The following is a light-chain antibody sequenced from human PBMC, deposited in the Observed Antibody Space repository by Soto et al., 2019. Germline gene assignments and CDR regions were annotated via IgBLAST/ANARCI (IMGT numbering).Light chain of an antibody. CDR3: AAWDDSLSGYV. J-gene: IGLJ1*01. CDR1: SSNIGTNT. Sequence: QSVLTQPPSASGTPAQRVTISCSGSSSNIGTNTVNWYQHLPGTAPKLLIYKNNQRPSGVPDRFSGSKSGTSASLAISGLQSEHEADYYCAAWDDSLSGYVFGTGTKLTVL. CDR2: KNN. V-gene: IGLV1-44*01.